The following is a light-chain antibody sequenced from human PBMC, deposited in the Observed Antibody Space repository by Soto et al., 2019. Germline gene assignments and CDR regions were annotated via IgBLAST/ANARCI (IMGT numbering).Light chain of an antibody. CDR1: QSVSSSY. V-gene: IGKV3-20*01. J-gene: IGKJ1*01. Sequence: EMVLTQSPGTLSLSPGERATLSCRASQSVSSSYLAWYQQKPGQAPRLLIYGASSRATGIPDRVSGSGSGTDFTLTISRLEPEDFAVYYCQQYGSTPQTFGQGTKVESK. CDR2: GAS. CDR3: QQYGSTPQT.